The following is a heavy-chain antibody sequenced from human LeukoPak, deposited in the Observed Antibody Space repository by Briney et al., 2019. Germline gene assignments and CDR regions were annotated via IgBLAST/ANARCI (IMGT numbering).Heavy chain of an antibody. CDR3: ALAYCGGDCYSAGYYYYYMDV. Sequence: GESLKISCQGSGYSFTSYWIGWVRQMSGKGLEWMGIIYPGDSDTRYSPSFEGQVTISADKSISTAYLQWSSLKASDTAMYYCALAYCGGDCYSAGYYYYYMDVWGKGTTVTISS. V-gene: IGHV5-51*01. CDR2: IYPGDSDT. J-gene: IGHJ6*03. CDR1: GYSFTSYW. D-gene: IGHD2-21*02.